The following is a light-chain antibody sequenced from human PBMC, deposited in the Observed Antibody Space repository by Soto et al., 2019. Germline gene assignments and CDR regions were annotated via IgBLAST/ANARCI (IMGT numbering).Light chain of an antibody. CDR1: QSVSSN. CDR2: GAS. J-gene: IGKJ1*01. V-gene: IGKV3-15*01. CDR3: QQYNNWPPWT. Sequence: EIVMTQSPATLSVSPGERATLSCRASQSVSSNLAWYQQKPGQAPRLLIYGASTRATGIPARFSGSGSGTEFILTISSLQSEDFAVYYCQQYNNWPPWTFGQGTQVEIK.